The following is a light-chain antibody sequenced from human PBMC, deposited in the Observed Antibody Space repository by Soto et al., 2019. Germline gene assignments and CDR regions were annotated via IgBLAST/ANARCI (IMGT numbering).Light chain of an antibody. V-gene: IGKV3-15*01. J-gene: IGKJ4*01. CDR3: QQYNYWPVT. Sequence: EIVMTQSPATLSVSPGERATFSCRASQSVSSNLAWYQQKPGQAPRLLIYGASIRATGIPARFSGSGSGTEFTLTISTLQSEDFATYYCQQYNYWPVTFGGGTKVDI. CDR2: GAS. CDR1: QSVSSN.